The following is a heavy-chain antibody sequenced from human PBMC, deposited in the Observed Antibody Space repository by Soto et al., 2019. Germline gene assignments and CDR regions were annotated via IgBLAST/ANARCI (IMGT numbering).Heavy chain of an antibody. D-gene: IGHD2-2*02. CDR2: ISYDGSNK. CDR3: ARDRGYCSSTSCYTYYYYYGMDV. V-gene: IGHV3-30-3*01. J-gene: IGHJ6*02. CDR1: GFTFSSYA. Sequence: PGGSLRLCCAASGFTFSSYAMHWVRQAPGKGLEWVAVISYDGSNKYYADSVKGRFTISRDNSKNTLYLQMNSLRAEDTAVYYCARDRGYCSSTSCYTYYYYYGMDVWGQGTTVTVSS.